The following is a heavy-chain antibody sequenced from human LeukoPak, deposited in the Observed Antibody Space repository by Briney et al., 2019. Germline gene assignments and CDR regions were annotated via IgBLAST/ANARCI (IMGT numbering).Heavy chain of an antibody. J-gene: IGHJ4*02. Sequence: SETLSLTCDVSGVSFSTYYWSWIRQSPEKGLEWIGEVNHSGYTNYNPSLKGRVTISVNTSKNQFSLKLSSVTAADTAVYYCARQLYGSDYWGQGTLVTVSS. CDR3: ARQLYGSDY. CDR1: GVSFSTYY. D-gene: IGHD4-17*01. V-gene: IGHV4-34*01. CDR2: VNHSGYT.